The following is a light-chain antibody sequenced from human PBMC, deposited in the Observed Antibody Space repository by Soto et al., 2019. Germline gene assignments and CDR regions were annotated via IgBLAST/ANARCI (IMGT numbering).Light chain of an antibody. CDR1: QSVGSY. J-gene: IGKJ5*01. Sequence: EIVLTQSPATLSLSPGERATLSCRASQSVGSYLVWYQQKPGQAPRLLIHGASNRATGIPARFSGSGSGTDFTLTISSLEPEDFAVYYCQQRYQWPPPFGQGTRLEIK. CDR2: GAS. V-gene: IGKV3-11*01. CDR3: QQRYQWPPP.